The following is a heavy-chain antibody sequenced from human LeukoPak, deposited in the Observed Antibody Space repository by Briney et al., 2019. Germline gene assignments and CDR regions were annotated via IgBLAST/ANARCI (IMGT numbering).Heavy chain of an antibody. CDR2: IKQDGSEK. CDR3: ARERQNKDFWSGGDY. Sequence: PGGSLRLSCAASGFTFSSYAMHWVRQAPGKGLEWVANIKQDGSEKYYVDSVKGRFTISRDNAKNSLYLQMNSLRAEDTAVYYCARERQNKDFWSGGDYWGQGTLVTVSS. D-gene: IGHD3-3*01. J-gene: IGHJ4*02. CDR1: GFTFSSYA. V-gene: IGHV3-7*01.